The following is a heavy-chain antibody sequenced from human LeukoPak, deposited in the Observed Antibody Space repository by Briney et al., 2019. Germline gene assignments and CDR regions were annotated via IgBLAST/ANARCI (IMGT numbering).Heavy chain of an antibody. CDR2: TYYRSKWYN. Sequence: SQTLSLTCALSGDSVSSNSAAWNWLRQSPSRGLEWLGRTYYRSKWYNDYAVSVKSRITINPDTSKNQFSLQLNSVTPEDTAVYYCARDNEDCSGGSCYFDYWGQGTLVTVSS. CDR3: ARDNEDCSGGSCYFDY. J-gene: IGHJ4*02. D-gene: IGHD2-15*01. CDR1: GDSVSSNSAA. V-gene: IGHV6-1*01.